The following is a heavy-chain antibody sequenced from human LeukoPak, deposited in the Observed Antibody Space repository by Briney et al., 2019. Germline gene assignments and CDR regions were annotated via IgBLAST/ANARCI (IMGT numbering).Heavy chain of an antibody. Sequence: GGSLRLSCAASGFTFSSYGMHWVRQAPGKGLEWVAFIRYDGSNKYYADSVKGRFTISRDNSKNTLYLQMNSLRVEDTAVYYCARDSEYSGSYYDYWGQGTLVTVSS. D-gene: IGHD1-26*01. CDR1: GFTFSSYG. V-gene: IGHV3-30*02. CDR2: IRYDGSNK. CDR3: ARDSEYSGSYYDY. J-gene: IGHJ4*02.